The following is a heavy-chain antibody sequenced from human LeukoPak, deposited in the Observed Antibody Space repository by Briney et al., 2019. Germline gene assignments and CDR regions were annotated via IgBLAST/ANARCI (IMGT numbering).Heavy chain of an antibody. CDR1: GVSISDYY. Sequence: GGSLRLSCAASGVSISDYYMGWIRQGPGKGLEWLSYISGGSEDISYADSVEGRFTISRDNAKQSLSLQMNSLRAEDTAVYYCATGSQIREADYWGQGTLVTVSS. CDR2: ISGGSEDI. J-gene: IGHJ4*02. D-gene: IGHD3-10*01. V-gene: IGHV3-11*01. CDR3: ATGSQIREADY.